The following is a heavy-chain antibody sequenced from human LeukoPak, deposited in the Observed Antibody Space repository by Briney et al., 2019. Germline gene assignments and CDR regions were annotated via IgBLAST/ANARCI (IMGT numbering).Heavy chain of an antibody. D-gene: IGHD3-10*01. CDR3: ARGLRGSPPFHH. Sequence: SETLSLTCIVSGGSISSYYWSWLRQPAGKGLEWIGYIYYSGSTSYNPSLQSRVTISVDTSKNQFSLKLSSVTAADTAVYYCARGLRGSPPFHHWGQGTLVTVSS. CDR1: GGSISSYY. CDR2: IYYSGST. J-gene: IGHJ1*01. V-gene: IGHV4-59*01.